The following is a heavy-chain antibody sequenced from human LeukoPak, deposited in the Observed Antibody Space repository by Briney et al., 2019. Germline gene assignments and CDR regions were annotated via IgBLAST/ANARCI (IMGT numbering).Heavy chain of an antibody. CDR2: IYYSGST. Sequence: SETLSLTCTVSGGSISSYYWSWIRQPPGKGLEWIGYIYYSGSTNYNPYLKSRVTISVDTSKNQFSLKLSSVTAADTAVYYCARDSSGSEYFQHWGQGTLVTVSS. CDR3: ARDSSGSEYFQH. V-gene: IGHV4-59*01. D-gene: IGHD3-22*01. CDR1: GGSISSYY. J-gene: IGHJ1*01.